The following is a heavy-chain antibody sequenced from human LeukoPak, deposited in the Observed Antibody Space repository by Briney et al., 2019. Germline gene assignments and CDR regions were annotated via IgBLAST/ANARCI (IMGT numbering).Heavy chain of an antibody. J-gene: IGHJ3*02. CDR2: ISGSGGST. CDR1: GFTFTDSY. D-gene: IGHD6-19*01. Sequence: PGGSLRLSCAASGFTFTDSYMTWVRQAPGKGLEWLSYISGSGGSTYYADSVKGRFTISRDNSKNTLYLQMNSLRAEDTAVYYCAKNPVAGTPYAFDIWGQGTMVTVSS. CDR3: AKNPVAGTPYAFDI. V-gene: IGHV3-23*01.